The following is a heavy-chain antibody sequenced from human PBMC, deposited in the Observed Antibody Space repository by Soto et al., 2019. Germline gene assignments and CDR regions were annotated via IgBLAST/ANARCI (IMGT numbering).Heavy chain of an antibody. CDR1: GGSISSSSYY. Sequence: SETLSLTCTVSGGSISSSSYYWGWIRQPPGKGLEWIGSIYYSGSTYYNPSLKSRVTISVDTSKNQFSLKLSSVTAADTAVYYCARDGIIMVRKAYYGLDVWGQGTTVT. D-gene: IGHD3-10*01. V-gene: IGHV4-39*02. CDR3: ARDGIIMVRKAYYGLDV. J-gene: IGHJ6*02. CDR2: IYYSGST.